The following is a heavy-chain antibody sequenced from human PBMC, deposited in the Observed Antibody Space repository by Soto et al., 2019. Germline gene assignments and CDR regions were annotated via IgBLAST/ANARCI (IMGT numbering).Heavy chain of an antibody. D-gene: IGHD2-15*01. CDR3: AKDQSVVVVAATQSDY. CDR1: GFTFSSYG. CDR2: ISYDGSNK. Sequence: GGSLRLSCAASGFTFSSYGMHWVRQAPGKGLEWVAVISYDGSNKYYADSVKGRFTISRDNSKNTLYLQMNSLRAEDTAVYYCAKDQSVVVVAATQSDYWGQGTLVTVSS. J-gene: IGHJ4*02. V-gene: IGHV3-30*18.